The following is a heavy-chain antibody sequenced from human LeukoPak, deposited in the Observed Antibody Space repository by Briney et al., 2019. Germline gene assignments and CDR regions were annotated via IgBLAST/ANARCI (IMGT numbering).Heavy chain of an antibody. CDR3: AREVWVRAVALFNYYYYYMDV. V-gene: IGHV1-69*01. CDR1: GGTFSSYA. J-gene: IGHJ6*03. CDR2: IIPIFGTA. D-gene: IGHD6-19*01. Sequence: SVKVSCKASGGTFSSYAISWVRQAPGQGLEWMGGIIPIFGTANYAQKFQGRVTITADESTSTAYMELSSLRSEDTAVYYCAREVWVRAVALFNYYYYYMDVWGKGTTVTVSS.